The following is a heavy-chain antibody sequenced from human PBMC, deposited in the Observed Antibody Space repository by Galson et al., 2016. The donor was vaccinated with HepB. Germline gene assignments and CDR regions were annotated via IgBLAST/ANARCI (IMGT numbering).Heavy chain of an antibody. Sequence: SLRLSCAVSGFTVSSNYMSWVRQAPGKGLEWVSVIHAGGRTYYAASGRGRFTISRENSKNTLYLQMNSLRTEDTAVYYCARTSGNYGDYYLDYWGQGTLVIVSS. J-gene: IGHJ4*02. CDR3: ARTSGNYGDYYLDY. V-gene: IGHV3-66*01. CDR2: IHAGGRT. D-gene: IGHD4-17*01. CDR1: GFTVSSNY.